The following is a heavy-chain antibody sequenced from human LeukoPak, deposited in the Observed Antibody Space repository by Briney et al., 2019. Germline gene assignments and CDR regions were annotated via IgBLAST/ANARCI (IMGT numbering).Heavy chain of an antibody. CDR1: GGSISSRSYY. D-gene: IGHD3-22*01. CDR2: IYYGGST. Sequence: SETLSLTCTVSGGSISSRSYYWGWIRQPPGKGLEWIGNIYYGGSTYYNPSLKSRVTISVDTSKNQVSLKLTSVTAADTAVYYCARQSFYYDGSGYYYDYWGQGTLVTVSS. V-gene: IGHV4-39*01. CDR3: ARQSFYYDGSGYYYDY. J-gene: IGHJ4*02.